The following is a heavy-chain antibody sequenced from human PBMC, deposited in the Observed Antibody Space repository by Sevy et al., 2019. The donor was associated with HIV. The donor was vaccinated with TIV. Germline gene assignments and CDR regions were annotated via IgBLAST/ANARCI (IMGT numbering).Heavy chain of an antibody. Sequence: GESLKISCAASGFTFSSYSMNWVRQAPGKGLEWVSSISSSSSYIYYADSVKGRFTISRDNAKNSLYLQMNSLRAEDTAVYYCARGSPYGSGSYYMDYWGQGTLVTVSS. D-gene: IGHD3-10*01. J-gene: IGHJ4*02. V-gene: IGHV3-21*01. CDR2: ISSSSSYI. CDR3: ARGSPYGSGSYYMDY. CDR1: GFTFSSYS.